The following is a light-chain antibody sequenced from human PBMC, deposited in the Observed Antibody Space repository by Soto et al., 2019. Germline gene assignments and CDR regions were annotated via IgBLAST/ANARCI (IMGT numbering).Light chain of an antibody. CDR3: TAWDDTLRGPL. V-gene: IGLV1-47*01. CDR2: RNN. Sequence: QPVLTQPPSASGTPGQRVTISCSGSSSNIGSNYVYWYQQLPGTAPKLLIYRNNQRPSGVPDRFSGSKSGPSASLAICGVRSEDEADYYCTAWDDTLRGPLFGGGTKVTVL. CDR1: SSNIGSNY. J-gene: IGLJ2*01.